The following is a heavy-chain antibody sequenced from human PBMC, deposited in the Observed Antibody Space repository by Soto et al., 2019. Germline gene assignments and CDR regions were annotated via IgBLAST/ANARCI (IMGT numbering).Heavy chain of an antibody. V-gene: IGHV4-39*01. D-gene: IGHD4-17*01. Sequence: QLQLQESGPGLVKPSETLSLTCTVSGGSISSSSYYWGWIRQPPGKGLEWIGSMYDSGSTSYNPSLKSRVTISVDTSKNQISLKLSFVTAADTAVYYCARNYGDYVLDYWGQGTLVTVSS. CDR2: MYDSGST. CDR3: ARNYGDYVLDY. J-gene: IGHJ4*02. CDR1: GGSISSSSYY.